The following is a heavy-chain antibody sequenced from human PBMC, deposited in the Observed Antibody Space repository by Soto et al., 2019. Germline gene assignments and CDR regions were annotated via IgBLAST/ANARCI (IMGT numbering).Heavy chain of an antibody. Sequence: QVQLQESGPGLVKPSETLSLTCTVSGGSISSYYWSWIRQPPGKGLEWIGYIYYSGSTNYNPSLKSRVTISVDTSKNQFSLKLSSVTAADTAVYYCARDPPGVYFDYWGQGTLVTVSS. D-gene: IGHD2-8*01. V-gene: IGHV4-59*01. CDR2: IYYSGST. CDR1: GGSISSYY. CDR3: ARDPPGVYFDY. J-gene: IGHJ4*02.